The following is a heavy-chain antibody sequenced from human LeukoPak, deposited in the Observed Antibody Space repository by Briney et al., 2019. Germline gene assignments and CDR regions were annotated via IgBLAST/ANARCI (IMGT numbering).Heavy chain of an antibody. V-gene: IGHV3-21*01. CDR2: ISSSSSYI. D-gene: IGHD3-22*01. Sequence: GGSLRLSCAASGFTFSSYSMNWVRQAPGKGLEWVSSISSSSSYIYYADSVKGRFTISRDNAKNSLYLQTNSLRAEDTAVYYCARELYNYYDSSGPSTSFDYWGQGTLVTVSS. CDR3: ARELYNYYDSSGPSTSFDY. CDR1: GFTFSSYS. J-gene: IGHJ4*02.